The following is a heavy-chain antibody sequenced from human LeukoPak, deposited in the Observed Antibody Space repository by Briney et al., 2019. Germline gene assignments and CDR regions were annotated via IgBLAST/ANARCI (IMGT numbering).Heavy chain of an antibody. CDR1: GYSISSGYY. D-gene: IGHD3-10*01. Sequence: SETLSLTCAVSGYSISSGYYWGWIRQPPGKGLEWIGSIYHSGSTYYNPSLKSRVTISVDTSKNQFSLKLSSVTAADTAVYYCARYGSAETFDYWGREPWSPSPQ. J-gene: IGHJ4*02. V-gene: IGHV4-38-2*01. CDR2: IYHSGST. CDR3: ARYGSAETFDY.